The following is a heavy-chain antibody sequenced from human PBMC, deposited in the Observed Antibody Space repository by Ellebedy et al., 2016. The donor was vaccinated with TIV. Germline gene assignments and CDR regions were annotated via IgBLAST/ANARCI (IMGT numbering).Heavy chain of an antibody. Sequence: GESLKISCEASGFTFSSYGMHWVRQAPGKGLEWVAVIWYDGSNKYYADSVKGRFTISRDNSKNTLHLQMNSLRAEDTAVYYCARDPTLQYPWYFDYWGQGTLVTVSS. D-gene: IGHD4-11*01. V-gene: IGHV3-33*01. CDR1: GFTFSSYG. J-gene: IGHJ4*02. CDR2: IWYDGSNK. CDR3: ARDPTLQYPWYFDY.